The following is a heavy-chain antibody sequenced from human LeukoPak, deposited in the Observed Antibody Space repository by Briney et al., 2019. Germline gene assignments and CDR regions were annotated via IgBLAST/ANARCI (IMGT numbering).Heavy chain of an antibody. V-gene: IGHV3-30*18. Sequence: GGSLRLSCAASGFTFSNYDMHWVRQAPGKGLEWVAVVSYDGTNKYYADSVKGRFTISRDNSKNTLYLQMNSLRAEDTALYYCAKRGTMTDAFDIWGQGTMVTVSS. CDR1: GFTFSNYD. CDR3: AKRGTMTDAFDI. J-gene: IGHJ3*02. CDR2: VSYDGTNK. D-gene: IGHD3-22*01.